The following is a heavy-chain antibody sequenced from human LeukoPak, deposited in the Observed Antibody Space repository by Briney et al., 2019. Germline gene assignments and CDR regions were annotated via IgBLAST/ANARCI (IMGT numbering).Heavy chain of an antibody. CDR1: GFTFSSYW. J-gene: IGHJ4*02. CDR3: ARSRYTGSHFDY. V-gene: IGHV3-74*01. CDR2: INSDGSSL. D-gene: IGHD1-26*01. Sequence: PGGSLRLSCAASGFTFSSYWVQWVREAPGKGLGWISRINSDGSSLSYADSVKGRFTISRDNAKSTAYLQMNSLRAEDTAVYYCARSRYTGSHFDYWGQGTLVTVSS.